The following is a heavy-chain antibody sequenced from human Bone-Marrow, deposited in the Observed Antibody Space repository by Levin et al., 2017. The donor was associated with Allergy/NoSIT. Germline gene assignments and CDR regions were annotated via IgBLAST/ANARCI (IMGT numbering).Heavy chain of an antibody. D-gene: IGHD5-24*01. V-gene: IGHV2-5*02. J-gene: IGHJ5*02. CDR2: IYWDDDK. CDR1: GFSLYTSGVS. CDR3: AHSHTPSNNWFKNWFDP. Sequence: VSGPTLVKPTQTLTLTCTFSGFSLYTSGVSVGWIRQPPGKALEWLAVIYWDDDKRYSPSLKSRLTITKDSSKNQVVLTMTNMDPVDTAIYYCAHSHTPSNNWFKNWFDPWGQGTLVTVSS.